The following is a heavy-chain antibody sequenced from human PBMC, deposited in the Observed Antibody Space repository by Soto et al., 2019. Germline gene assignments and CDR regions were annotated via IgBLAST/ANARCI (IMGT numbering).Heavy chain of an antibody. V-gene: IGHV4-31*02. CDR1: GGSISSGGYY. CDR3: ASRVDYDSSGSYFDY. Sequence: SETLSLTCTVSGGSISSGGYYWSWIRQHPGKGLEWIGYIYYSGSTYYNPSLESRVTISVDTSKNQFSLKLSSVTAADTAVYYCASRVDYDSSGSYFDYWGQGTLVTVSS. D-gene: IGHD3-22*01. CDR2: IYYSGST. J-gene: IGHJ4*02.